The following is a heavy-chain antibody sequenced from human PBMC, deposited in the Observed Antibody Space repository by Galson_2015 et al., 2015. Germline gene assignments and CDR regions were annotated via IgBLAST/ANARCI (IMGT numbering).Heavy chain of an antibody. CDR2: ISYDGSNK. CDR1: GFTFSSYG. V-gene: IGHV3-30*03. CDR3: TRYTHRYCSSTSCPTDAFDI. J-gene: IGHJ3*02. D-gene: IGHD2-2*01. Sequence: SLRLSCAASGFTFSSYGMHWAHQAPGKGLEWVAVISYDGSNKYYADSVKGRFTISRDNSKNTLYLQMNSLRAEDTAVYYCTRYTHRYCSSTSCPTDAFDIWGQGTMVTVSS.